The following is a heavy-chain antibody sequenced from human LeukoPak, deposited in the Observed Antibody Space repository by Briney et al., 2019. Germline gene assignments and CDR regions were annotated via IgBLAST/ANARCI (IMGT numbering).Heavy chain of an antibody. Sequence: ASVKVSCKASGGTFSSYAISWVRQAPGQGLEWVGRIIPILGIANYAQKFQGRVTITADKSKSTAYMDLISLRSEDTAVYYCARAPFSGDYDILTGYYLPRYYFDYWGQGTLLTVSS. J-gene: IGHJ4*02. V-gene: IGHV1-69*04. CDR1: GGTFSSYA. CDR2: IIPILGIA. CDR3: ARAPFSGDYDILTGYYLPRYYFDY. D-gene: IGHD3-9*01.